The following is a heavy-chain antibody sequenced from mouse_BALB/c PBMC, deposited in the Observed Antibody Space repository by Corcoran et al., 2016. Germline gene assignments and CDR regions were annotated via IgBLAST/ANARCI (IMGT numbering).Heavy chain of an antibody. CDR2: IYWDDDK. CDR1: GFSLSTSGMG. D-gene: IGHD2-10*02. CDR3: ARRGVWSPYAMDY. J-gene: IGHJ4*01. Sequence: QVTLKESGPGILQPSQTLSLTCSFSGFSLSTSGMGVSWIRQPSGKGLEWLAHIYWDDDKRYNPSLKSRLTISKDTSSNQVFLKITSVDTADTATYYGARRGVWSPYAMDYWGQGTSVTVSS. V-gene: IGHV8-12*01.